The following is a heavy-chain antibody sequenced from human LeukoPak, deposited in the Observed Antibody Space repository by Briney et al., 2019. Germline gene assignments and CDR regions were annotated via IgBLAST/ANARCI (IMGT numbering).Heavy chain of an antibody. Sequence: SQTLSLTCVVSGDSVSSKNGGWNSIRQSPSRGLEWLGRTYYRSKWYNDYAESMEGRMTISQDTSKNQYSLHLNSVTPDDTAVYYCARDFGTTGWHTFDYWGQGTLVTVSS. J-gene: IGHJ4*02. CDR2: TYYRSKWYN. CDR3: ARDFGTTGWHTFDY. CDR1: GDSVSSKNGG. V-gene: IGHV6-1*01. D-gene: IGHD6-19*01.